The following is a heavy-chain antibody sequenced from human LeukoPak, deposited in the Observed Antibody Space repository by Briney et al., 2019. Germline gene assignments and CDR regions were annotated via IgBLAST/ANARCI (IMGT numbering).Heavy chain of an antibody. J-gene: IGHJ3*02. Sequence: SETLSLTCTISGGSISSYFWTWIRQPPGKGLEWIGYIYYSGSTNYNPSLKSRVTISLDTSKNQFSLKLSSVTAADKAVYYCARPTPSGDAFDIWGQGTMVTVSS. CDR2: IYYSGST. CDR3: ARPTPSGDAFDI. V-gene: IGHV4-59*12. CDR1: GGSISSYF. D-gene: IGHD3-10*01.